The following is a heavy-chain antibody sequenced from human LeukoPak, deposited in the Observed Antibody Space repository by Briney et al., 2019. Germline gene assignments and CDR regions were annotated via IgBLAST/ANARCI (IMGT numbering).Heavy chain of an antibody. CDR3: ARGEGICSSTSCYTPWFDP. J-gene: IGHJ5*02. CDR1: GFTFSDYY. Sequence: KTGGSLRLSCAASGFTFSDYYMSWIRQAPGKGLEWVSYISSSGSTIYYADSVKGRFTISRDNAKNSLYLQMNSLRAEDTAVYYCARGEGICSSTSCYTPWFDPWGQGTLVTVSS. V-gene: IGHV3-11*01. CDR2: ISSSGSTI. D-gene: IGHD2-2*02.